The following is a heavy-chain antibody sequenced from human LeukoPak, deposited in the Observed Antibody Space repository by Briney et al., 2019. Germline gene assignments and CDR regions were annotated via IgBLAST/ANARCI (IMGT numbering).Heavy chain of an antibody. Sequence: VASVKVSCKASGYTFTGYYMHWVRQAPGQGLEWMGRINPNSGGTNYAQKFQGRVTMTRDTSISTAYMELSRLRSDDTAVYYCARDIDPLEWLLHYYYGMDVWGQGTTVTVSS. V-gene: IGHV1-2*06. D-gene: IGHD3-3*01. CDR2: INPNSGGT. CDR3: ARDIDPLEWLLHYYYGMDV. J-gene: IGHJ6*02. CDR1: GYTFTGYY.